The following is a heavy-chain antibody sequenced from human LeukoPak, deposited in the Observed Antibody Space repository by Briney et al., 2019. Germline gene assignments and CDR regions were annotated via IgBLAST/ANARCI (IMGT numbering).Heavy chain of an antibody. CDR2: IYYSGST. J-gene: IGHJ4*02. CDR3: ARLGSRAYCSSTSCSDY. V-gene: IGHV4-39*01. D-gene: IGHD2-2*01. CDR1: GGSISSSSYY. Sequence: SETLSLTCTVSGGSISSSSYYWGWIRQLPGKGLEWIGSIYYSGSTYYNPSLKSRVTISVDTSKNQFSLKLSSVTAADTAVYYCARLGSRAYCSSTSCSDYWGQGTLVTVSS.